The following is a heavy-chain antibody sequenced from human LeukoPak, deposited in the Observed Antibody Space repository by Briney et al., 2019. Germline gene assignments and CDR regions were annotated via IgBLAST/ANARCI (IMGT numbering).Heavy chain of an antibody. CDR1: ELTFSSYS. CDR2: ISSSSNYI. D-gene: IGHD3-22*01. J-gene: IGHJ3*02. V-gene: IGHV3-21*01. Sequence: PGGSLRLSCAASELTFSSYSMNWVRQAPGKGLEWVSSISSSSNYIYYANSMKGRFTISRDNAKNSLYLQMNSLRAEDTAMYYCARGSDYYDSSGYYQDAFDIWGQGTMVTVSS. CDR3: ARGSDYYDSSGYYQDAFDI.